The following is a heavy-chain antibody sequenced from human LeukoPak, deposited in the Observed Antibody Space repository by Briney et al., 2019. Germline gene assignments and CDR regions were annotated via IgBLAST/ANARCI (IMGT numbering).Heavy chain of an antibody. CDR1: GFTFSSYA. V-gene: IGHV3-23*01. Sequence: SGGSLRLSCAASGFTFSSYAMSWVRQAPGKGLEWVSAISGSGGSTYYVDSVKGRFTISRDNSKNTLYLQMNSLRAEDTAVYYCAKEFGAVVAATYGVWGKGTTVTVSS. CDR2: ISGSGGST. J-gene: IGHJ6*04. D-gene: IGHD2-15*01. CDR3: AKEFGAVVAATYGV.